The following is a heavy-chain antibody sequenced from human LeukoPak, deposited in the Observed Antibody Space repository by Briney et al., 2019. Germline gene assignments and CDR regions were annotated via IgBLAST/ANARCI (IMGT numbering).Heavy chain of an antibody. CDR3: AREGRVSGYDFDC. Sequence: PGGSLRLSCAASGFTFSSYAMSWVRQAPGKGLEWVSAISGSGGTTYYADSVKGRFTISRDNAKNTLYLQMNSLRVEDTAVYYCAREGRVSGYDFDCWGQGTLVTVSS. CDR1: GFTFSSYA. J-gene: IGHJ4*02. D-gene: IGHD5-12*01. V-gene: IGHV3-23*01. CDR2: ISGSGGTT.